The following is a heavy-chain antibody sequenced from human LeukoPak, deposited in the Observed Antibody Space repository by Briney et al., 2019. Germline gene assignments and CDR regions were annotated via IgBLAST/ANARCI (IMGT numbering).Heavy chain of an antibody. Sequence: GGSLRLSCAASGFIFSSYGMSWVRQAPGKGLEWVSSIGDTGGAAYYLDSVKGRFTISRDNSKNTLYLQMNSLRAEDTAVYYCAKVPSGDCSGGSCYHWGQGTLVTVSS. J-gene: IGHJ5*02. CDR1: GFIFSSYG. D-gene: IGHD2-15*01. CDR3: AKVPSGDCSGGSCYH. V-gene: IGHV3-23*01. CDR2: IGDTGGAA.